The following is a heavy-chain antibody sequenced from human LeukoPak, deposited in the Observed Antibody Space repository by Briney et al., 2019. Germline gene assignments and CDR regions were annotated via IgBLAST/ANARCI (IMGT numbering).Heavy chain of an antibody. Sequence: SETLSLTCTVSGGSISSGGYYCTWIRQHPGKGLEWIGDIYYSGSTYYNPSLKSRVTISIDTSKNQFSLELRSVTAADTAVYYCARGGIFVVVPPGDYGMDVWGQGTTVTDSS. CDR2: IYYSGST. CDR1: GGSISSGGYY. V-gene: IGHV4-31*03. D-gene: IGHD3-3*02. CDR3: ARGGIFVVVPPGDYGMDV. J-gene: IGHJ6*02.